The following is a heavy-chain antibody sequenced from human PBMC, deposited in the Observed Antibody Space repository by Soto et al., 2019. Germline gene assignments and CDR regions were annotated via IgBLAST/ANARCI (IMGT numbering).Heavy chain of an antibody. CDR3: ARDSVGSGYD. CDR1: GGSMSSYY. CDR2: IYYSGYT. V-gene: IGHV4-59*01. D-gene: IGHD5-12*01. Sequence: QVQLQESGPGLVKPSETLSLTCAVSGGSMSSYYWSWIRQPPGKRPEWIGYIYYSGYTNYNPSLKIRVTISVDTSKNQFSLKLSSVTAADTAVYYCARDSVGSGYDWGQGTLVTVSS. J-gene: IGHJ4*02.